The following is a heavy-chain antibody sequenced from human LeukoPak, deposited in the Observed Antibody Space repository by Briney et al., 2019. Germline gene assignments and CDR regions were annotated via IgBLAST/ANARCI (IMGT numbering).Heavy chain of an antibody. Sequence: ASVKVSCKASGYTFTGYYMHWVRQAPGQGLEWMGWINPNSGGTNYTQKFQGRVTMTRDTSTSTVCMELSSLRSEDTAVYYCARGYSSGFAYWGQGTLVTVSS. CDR2: INPNSGGT. J-gene: IGHJ4*02. CDR1: GYTFTGYY. D-gene: IGHD6-19*01. V-gene: IGHV1-2*02. CDR3: ARGYSSGFAY.